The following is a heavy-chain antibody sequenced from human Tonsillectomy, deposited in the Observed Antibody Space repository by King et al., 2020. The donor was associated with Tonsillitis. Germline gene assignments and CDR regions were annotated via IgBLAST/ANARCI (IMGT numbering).Heavy chain of an antibody. CDR1: CVALSSSDNY. J-gene: IGHJ4*02. D-gene: IGHD1-26*01. CDR3: ARSVSGSFDY. V-gene: IGHV4-39*01. CDR2: IYFIVTI. Sequence: QLQESGPGILKPSETLSLTCTFSCVALSSSDNYSAWIRQPPGKGLGLIGDIYFIVTIFYNPSLKSRITISGGTSENRFSLKLSSVTAADTAVYFCARSVSGSFDYWGQGALVTVSS.